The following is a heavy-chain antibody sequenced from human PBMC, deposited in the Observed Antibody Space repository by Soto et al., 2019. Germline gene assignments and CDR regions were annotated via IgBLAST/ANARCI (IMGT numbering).Heavy chain of an antibody. CDR3: ARDYYDSSGYDDYNWFDP. CDR1: GSIFSDYY. D-gene: IGHD3-22*01. V-gene: IGHV3-11*06. Sequence: GGSLRLSCAASGSIFSDYYMSWIRQAPGKGLEWVSYISSSSSYTNYADSVKGRFTISRDNAKNSLYLQMNSLRAEDTAVYYCARDYYDSSGYDDYNWFDPWGQGTLVTVSS. J-gene: IGHJ5*02. CDR2: ISSSSSYT.